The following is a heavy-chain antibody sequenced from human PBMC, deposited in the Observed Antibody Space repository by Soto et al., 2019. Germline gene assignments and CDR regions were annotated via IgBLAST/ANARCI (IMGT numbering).Heavy chain of an antibody. V-gene: IGHV3-53*01. Sequence: EVQLVESGGGLIQPGGSLRLSCAVSGFTVSNNYMSWVRQAPGKGLEGVSVIYSGGYTAYGDSVKGRFTISRDNSKNTLYLKRKSRGADARAFYCWAPHPGGGGYWGQGTLVTVCS. CDR1: GFTVSNNY. CDR3: APHPGGGGY. D-gene: IGHD3-10*01. J-gene: IGHJ4*02. CDR2: IYSGGYT.